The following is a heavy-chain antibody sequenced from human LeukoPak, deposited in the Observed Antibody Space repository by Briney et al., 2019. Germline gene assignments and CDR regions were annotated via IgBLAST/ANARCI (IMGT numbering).Heavy chain of an antibody. J-gene: IGHJ6*03. D-gene: IGHD2-15*01. CDR1: GGSISSYY. CDR2: IHYSGST. Sequence: KTSETLSLTCTVSGGSISSYYWSWIRQPPGKGLEWIGYIHYSGSTNYNPSLKSRVTISVDTSKNQFSLKLSSVTAADTAVYYCARGTVGYCSGGSCPGPYYYYMDVWGKGTTVTVSS. CDR3: ARGTVGYCSGGSCPGPYYYYMDV. V-gene: IGHV4-59*12.